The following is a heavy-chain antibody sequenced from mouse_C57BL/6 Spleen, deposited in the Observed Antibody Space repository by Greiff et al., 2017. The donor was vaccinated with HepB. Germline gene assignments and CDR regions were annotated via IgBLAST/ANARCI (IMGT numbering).Heavy chain of an antibody. V-gene: IGHV1-53*01. CDR1: GYTFTSYW. CDR3: ARSGPNYYGSSPWFAY. Sequence: QVQLQQPGTELVKPGASVKLSCKASGYTFTSYWMHWVKQRPGQGLEWIGNINPSNGGTNYNEKFKSKATLTVDKSSSTAYMQLSSLTSEDSAVYYCARSGPNYYGSSPWFAYWGQGTLVTVPA. J-gene: IGHJ3*01. CDR2: INPSNGGT. D-gene: IGHD1-1*01.